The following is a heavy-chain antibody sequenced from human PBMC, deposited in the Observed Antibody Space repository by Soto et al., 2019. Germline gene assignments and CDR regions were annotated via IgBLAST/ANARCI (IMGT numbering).Heavy chain of an antibody. V-gene: IGHV3-23*01. CDR2: ISGNGGST. D-gene: IGHD3-10*01. CDR3: ATRPPHGSWSSPLDY. J-gene: IGHJ4*02. CDR1: GFTFSSYA. Sequence: EVQLLESGGGLVQPGGSLRLSCAASGFTFSSYAMTWVRQAPGKGLEWVSAISGNGGSTYYADSVKGRFTISRDNSKNTLYLQMNSLRAEDTAVYYCATRPPHGSWSSPLDYWGQGTLVTVSS.